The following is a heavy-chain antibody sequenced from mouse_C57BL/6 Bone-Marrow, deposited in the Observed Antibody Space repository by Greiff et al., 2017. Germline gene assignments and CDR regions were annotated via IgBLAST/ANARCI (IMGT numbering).Heavy chain of an antibody. CDR1: GFNIKNTY. CDR2: IDPANGNT. Sequence: VQLMQSVAELVRPGASVKLSCTASGFNIKNTYMHWVKQRPEQGLEWIGRIDPANGNTKYAPNFPGKATIPRDPSTNTAYLQLSSLTSEDTASYYCARGVAPFDYWGQGTTLTVSS. CDR3: ARGVAPFDY. J-gene: IGHJ2*01. V-gene: IGHV14-3*01. D-gene: IGHD1-1*02.